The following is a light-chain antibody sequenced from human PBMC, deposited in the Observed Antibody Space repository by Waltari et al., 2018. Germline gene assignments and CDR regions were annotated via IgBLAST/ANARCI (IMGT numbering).Light chain of an antibody. V-gene: IGLV2-23*02. Sequence: QSALTQPASVSGSPGQSITISCTGTSSDVGSYTLVSWYQQHPGKAPKLIIYPVSKRPSGASARFSGSKSGNTASLTISGLQAEDEADYYCCSYAGSTTRWVFGGGTKLTVL. CDR2: PVS. J-gene: IGLJ3*02. CDR3: CSYAGSTTRWV. CDR1: SSDVGSYTL.